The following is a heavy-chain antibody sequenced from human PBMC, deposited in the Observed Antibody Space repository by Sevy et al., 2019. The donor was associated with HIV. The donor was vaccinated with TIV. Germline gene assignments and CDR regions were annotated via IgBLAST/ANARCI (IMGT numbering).Heavy chain of an antibody. CDR3: ARQRDYYGMDV. V-gene: IGHV4-39*01. Sequence: SESLSLTCTVSGSSISSSSYYWGWIRQPPGKGLEWIGRIDCSGSTYYNPSLKSRVTISVDTSKNQFSLKQSSVTAADTAVYYCARQRDYYGMDVWGQGTTVTVSS. CDR1: GSSISSSSYY. CDR2: IDCSGST. J-gene: IGHJ6*02.